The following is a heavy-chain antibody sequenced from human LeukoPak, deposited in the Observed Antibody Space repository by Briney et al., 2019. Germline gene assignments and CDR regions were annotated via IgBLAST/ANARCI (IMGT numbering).Heavy chain of an antibody. CDR1: GGTFSSYA. V-gene: IGHV1-69*05. CDR3: ARVPPSGFYYYYYMDV. Sequence: SVKVSCKASGGTFSSYAISWVRQAPGQGLEWMGGIIPIFGTANYAQKFKGRVTITTHESTSTAYMELSSLRSEDTAVSYCARVPPSGFYYYYYMDVWGKGTTVTVSS. CDR2: IIPIFGTA. J-gene: IGHJ6*03. D-gene: IGHD3-10*01.